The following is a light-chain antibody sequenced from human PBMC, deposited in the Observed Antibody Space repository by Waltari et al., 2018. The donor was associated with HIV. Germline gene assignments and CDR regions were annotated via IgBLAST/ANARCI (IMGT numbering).Light chain of an antibody. V-gene: IGLV2-11*01. CDR3: CSHAGNFIFA. CDR1: SSYVDTF. CDR2: NVN. J-gene: IGLJ1*01. Sequence: QSALTQPHSVSGSPGQSLTISCTGTSSYVDTFVSWYQQHPGKAPQVIIYNVNNRPSGVPDRFSCSKSGNTAFLTISGLRAEDEAEYHCCSHAGNFIFAFGTGTKVTVL.